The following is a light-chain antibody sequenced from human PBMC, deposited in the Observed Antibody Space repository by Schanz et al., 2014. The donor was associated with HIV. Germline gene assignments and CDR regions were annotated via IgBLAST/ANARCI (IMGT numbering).Light chain of an antibody. V-gene: IGKV1-39*01. J-gene: IGKJ4*01. CDR3: QQAYDPPFT. CDR2: ATS. CDR1: QSISIS. Sequence: DIQMTQSPSSLSASVGDRVTITCRASQSISISLNWYQQKPGKAPRLLIYATSLLHTGVPSRFSGRGSGTDFALTISSVQPEDFATYYCQQAYDPPFTFGGGTKV.